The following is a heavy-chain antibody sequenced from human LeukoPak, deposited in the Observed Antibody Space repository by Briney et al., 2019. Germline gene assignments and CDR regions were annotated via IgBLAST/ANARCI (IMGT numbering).Heavy chain of an antibody. CDR2: ISAYNGNT. D-gene: IGHD6-13*01. CDR1: GYTFTSYG. J-gene: IGHJ6*02. Sequence: SVKVSCKASGYTFTSYGISWVRQAPGQGLEWMGWISAYNGNTKYAQKVQGRVTMTTDTSTRTAYMELRSLRSDDTAVYYCARVSGQLGPFYYYCGMDVWGQGTTVTVSS. CDR3: ARVSGQLGPFYYYCGMDV. V-gene: IGHV1-18*01.